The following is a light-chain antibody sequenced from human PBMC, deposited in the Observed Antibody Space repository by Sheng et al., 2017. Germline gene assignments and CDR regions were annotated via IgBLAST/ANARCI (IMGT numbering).Light chain of an antibody. CDR3: CSYAGSSTYV. CDR2: DVS. J-gene: IGLJ1*01. Sequence: QSALTQPASLSGSPGQSITISCTGSSNDIGNYNLVSWYHQHPGKAPKLIIYDVSHRPSGVSDRFSASKSGNTASLTISSLQAEDEADYFCCSYAGSSTYVFGTVTKGHRP. CDR1: SNDIGNYNL. V-gene: IGLV2-23*02.